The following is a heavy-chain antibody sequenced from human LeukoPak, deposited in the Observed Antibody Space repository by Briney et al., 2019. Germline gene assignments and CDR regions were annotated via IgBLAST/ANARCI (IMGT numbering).Heavy chain of an antibody. CDR1: GYSISSGYY. Sequence: LETLSLTCTVSGYSISSGYYWGWIRQPPGKGLEWIGSIYHSGSTYYNPSLKSRVTISVDTSKNQFSLKLSSVTAADTAVYYCARCPLTTVTTDALDYWGQGTLVTVSS. CDR3: ARCPLTTVTTDALDY. V-gene: IGHV4-38-2*02. J-gene: IGHJ4*02. CDR2: IYHSGST. D-gene: IGHD4-17*01.